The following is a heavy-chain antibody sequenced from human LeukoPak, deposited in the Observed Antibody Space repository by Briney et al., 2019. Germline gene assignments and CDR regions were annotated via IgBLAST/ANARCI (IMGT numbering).Heavy chain of an antibody. CDR1: GGSFSGYH. D-gene: IGHD6-13*01. Sequence: PSETLSLTCAVYGGSFSGYHWSWIRQPPGKGLEWIGEINHSGSTNYNPSLKSRVTISVDTSKNQFSLKLSSVTAADTAVYYCARMDSRLQQLVRRGYNWFDPWGQGTLVTVSS. J-gene: IGHJ5*02. V-gene: IGHV4-34*01. CDR3: ARMDSRLQQLVRRGYNWFDP. CDR2: INHSGST.